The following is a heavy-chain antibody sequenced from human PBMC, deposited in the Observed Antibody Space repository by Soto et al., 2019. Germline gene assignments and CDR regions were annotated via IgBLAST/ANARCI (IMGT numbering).Heavy chain of an antibody. D-gene: IGHD3-22*01. J-gene: IGHJ4*02. CDR3: AKDLAMIVVALDY. CDR1: GFTFSSYG. Sequence: VGSLRLSCAASGFTFSSYGMHWVHQAPGKGLEWVAVISYDGSNKYYADSVKGRFTISRDNSKNTLYLQMNSLRAEDTAVYYCAKDLAMIVVALDYWGQGTLVTVSS. V-gene: IGHV3-30*18. CDR2: ISYDGSNK.